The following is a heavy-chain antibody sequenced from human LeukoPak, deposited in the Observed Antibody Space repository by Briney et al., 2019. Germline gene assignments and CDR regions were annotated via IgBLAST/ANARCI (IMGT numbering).Heavy chain of an antibody. D-gene: IGHD6-19*01. Sequence: GGSLRLSCAASGFTFSSYWMSWVRQAPGKGLEWVANIKQDGSEKYYVDSVKGRFTISRDNAKNSLYLQMNSLRAEDTAVYYCARLVKQGLEGHPTYYFDYWGQGTLVTVSS. CDR3: ARLVKQGLEGHPTYYFDY. J-gene: IGHJ4*02. CDR2: IKQDGSEK. V-gene: IGHV3-7*01. CDR1: GFTFSSYW.